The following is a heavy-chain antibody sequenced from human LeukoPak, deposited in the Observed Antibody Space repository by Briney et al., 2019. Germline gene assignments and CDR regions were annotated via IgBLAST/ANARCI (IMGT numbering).Heavy chain of an antibody. J-gene: IGHJ4*02. D-gene: IGHD5-18*01. CDR2: IYYSGST. CDR1: GGSISSYY. V-gene: IGHV4-59*01. CDR3: ARTVDTAMGYFDY. Sequence: PSETLSLTCTVSGGSISSYYWSWIRQPPRKGLEWIGYIYYSGSTNYNPSLKSRVTISVDTSKNQFSLKLSSVTAADTAVYYCARTVDTAMGYFDYWGQGTLVTVSS.